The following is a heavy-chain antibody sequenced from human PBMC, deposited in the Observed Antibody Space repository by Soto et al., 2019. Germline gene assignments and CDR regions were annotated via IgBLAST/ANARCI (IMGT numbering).Heavy chain of an antibody. CDR1: GFTFTRYS. Sequence: GGSLRLSCAASGFTFTRYSMNWVRQAPGKGLEWVSSISSTTNYIYYGDSMKGRFAISRDNAKNSLYLEMNSLRAEDTAVYYCARESEDPTSNFDYWGQGTLVTVSS. CDR2: ISSTTNYI. V-gene: IGHV3-21*06. CDR3: ARESEDPTSNFDY. J-gene: IGHJ4*02.